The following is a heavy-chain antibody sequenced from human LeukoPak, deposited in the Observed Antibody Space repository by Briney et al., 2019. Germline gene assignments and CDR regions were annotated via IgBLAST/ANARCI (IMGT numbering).Heavy chain of an antibody. CDR2: IIPIFGTA. D-gene: IGHD6-6*01. V-gene: IGHV1-69*01. CDR1: GGTFSSYA. CDR3: ARLRGSSSYLYYFDY. J-gene: IGHJ4*02. Sequence: SVKVSCKXSGGTFSSYAISWVRQAPGQGLEWMGGIIPIFGTANYAQKFQGRVTITADESTSTAYMELSSLRSEDTAVYYCARLRGSSSYLYYFDYWGQGTLVTVSS.